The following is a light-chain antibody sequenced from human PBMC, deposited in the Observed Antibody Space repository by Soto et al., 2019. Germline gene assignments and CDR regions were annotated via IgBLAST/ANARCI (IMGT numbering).Light chain of an antibody. V-gene: IGKV1-12*01. CDR2: GAS. J-gene: IGKJ3*01. Sequence: DMQMTQSPSSVSASLGDRVTITCRASQDIHTWLAWYQQKPWQAPKLLIYGASHLQIGVPSRFSGSGSGPDFTLTLSSLQSEDFAPYYCQQANSFPFTFGPGTKVDVK. CDR1: QDIHTW. CDR3: QQANSFPFT.